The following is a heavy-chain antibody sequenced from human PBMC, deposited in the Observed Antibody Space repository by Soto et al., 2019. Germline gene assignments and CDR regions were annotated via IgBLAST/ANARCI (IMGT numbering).Heavy chain of an antibody. Sequence: KPSETLSLTCAVSGYSISSGYYWGWIRQPPGKGLEWIGSIYHSGSTYYNPSLKSRVTISVDTSKNQFSLKLSSVTAADTAVYYCARETQDFDYWGQGTLVTVSS. CDR3: ARETQDFDY. J-gene: IGHJ4*02. CDR1: GYSISSGYY. CDR2: IYHSGST. V-gene: IGHV4-38-2*02.